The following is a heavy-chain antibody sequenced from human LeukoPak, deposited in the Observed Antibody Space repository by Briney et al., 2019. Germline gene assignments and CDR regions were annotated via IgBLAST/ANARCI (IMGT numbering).Heavy chain of an antibody. J-gene: IGHJ4*02. CDR2: INPDGSTT. D-gene: IGHD7-27*01. V-gene: IGHV3-74*01. Sequence: GGSLRLSCAASGFTFSNYWMHWVRQDPGKGLVWVSFINPDGSTTNYADSVKGRFTISRDNSKNSLYLHMNSLKPEDTALYYCAKSRATWGGQGFDYWGQGTLVTVSS. CDR1: GFTFSNYW. CDR3: AKSRATWGGQGFDY.